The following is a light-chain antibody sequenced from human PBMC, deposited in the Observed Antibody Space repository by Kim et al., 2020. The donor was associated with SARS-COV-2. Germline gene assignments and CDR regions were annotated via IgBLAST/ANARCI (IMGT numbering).Light chain of an antibody. Sequence: RVTISCTGSSANIGADYEVHWYHYLPGTVPKLLIYSNSNRPSGVPDRFSGSKSGTSASLAITGLQAEDEADYYCQSYDSSLSGWVFGGGTQLTVL. CDR3: QSYDSSLSGWV. CDR2: SNS. V-gene: IGLV1-40*01. J-gene: IGLJ3*02. CDR1: SANIGADYE.